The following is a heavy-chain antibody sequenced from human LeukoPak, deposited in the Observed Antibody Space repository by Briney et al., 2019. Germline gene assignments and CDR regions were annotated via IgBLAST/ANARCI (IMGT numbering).Heavy chain of an antibody. CDR2: ISYDGSNK. Sequence: GGSLRLSCAASGFTFSSYGMHWVRQAPGKGLEWVAVISYDGSNKHYADSVKGRFTISRDNSKNTLYLQMNSLRAEDTAVYYCARSTYYYDSRSSGFDYWGQGTLVTVSS. D-gene: IGHD3-22*01. CDR1: GFTFSSYG. J-gene: IGHJ4*02. V-gene: IGHV3-30*03. CDR3: ARSTYYYDSRSSGFDY.